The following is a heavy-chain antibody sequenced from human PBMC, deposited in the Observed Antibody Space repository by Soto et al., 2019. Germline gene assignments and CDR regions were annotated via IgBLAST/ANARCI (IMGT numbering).Heavy chain of an antibody. CDR2: MYAAGST. V-gene: IGHV3-66*01. Sequence: EVQLVESGGGLVQPGGSLRLSCAVTGFTISSNYMNWVRQAPGKGLEWVSVMYAAGSTYYEDSVKGRFNISRDNSKNTVYLQMNSLRCEDTAVYYCARGSNSNNWKLFDYWGQGTLVTVSS. CDR1: GFTISSNY. D-gene: IGHD1-1*01. J-gene: IGHJ4*02. CDR3: ARGSNSNNWKLFDY.